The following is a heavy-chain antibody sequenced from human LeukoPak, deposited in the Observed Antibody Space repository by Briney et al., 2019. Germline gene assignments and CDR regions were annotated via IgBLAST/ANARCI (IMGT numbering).Heavy chain of an antibody. Sequence: ASVKVSCKASGHTFTGYYMHWVRQAPGQGLEWMGWINPNSGGTNYAQKFQGRVTMTRDTSISTAYMELSRLRSDDTAVYYCARDREQLWFDYYYYYMDVWGKGTTVTVSS. D-gene: IGHD5-18*01. CDR1: GHTFTGYY. J-gene: IGHJ6*03. V-gene: IGHV1-2*02. CDR2: INPNSGGT. CDR3: ARDREQLWFDYYYYYMDV.